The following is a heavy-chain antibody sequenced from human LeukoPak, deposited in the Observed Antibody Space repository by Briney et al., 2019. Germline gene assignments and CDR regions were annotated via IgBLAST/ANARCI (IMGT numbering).Heavy chain of an antibody. D-gene: IGHD5-18*01. J-gene: IGHJ4*02. Sequence: GGSLRLSXAASGFTVSSNYMSWIRQAQGKGLEWVSVIYSGGSTYYADSVKGRFTISRDNSKNTLYLQMNSLRAEDTAVYYCARGRGYTDFWGQGTLVTVSS. CDR1: GFTVSSNY. CDR2: IYSGGST. CDR3: ARGRGYTDF. V-gene: IGHV3-53*01.